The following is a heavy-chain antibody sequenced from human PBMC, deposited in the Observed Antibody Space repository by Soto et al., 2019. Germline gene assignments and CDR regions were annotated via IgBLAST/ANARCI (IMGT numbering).Heavy chain of an antibody. CDR3: ARHCIQSPLSTSCYVWFDP. J-gene: IGHJ5*02. D-gene: IGHD2-2*01. V-gene: IGHV1-69*13. Sequence: ASVKVSCKASGGTFSSYAISWVRQAPGQGLEWMGGIIPIFGTANYAQKFQGRVTITADESTSTAYMELSSLRSEDTAVYYCARHCIQSPLSTSCYVWFDPWGQGTLVTVSS. CDR2: IIPIFGTA. CDR1: GGTFSSYA.